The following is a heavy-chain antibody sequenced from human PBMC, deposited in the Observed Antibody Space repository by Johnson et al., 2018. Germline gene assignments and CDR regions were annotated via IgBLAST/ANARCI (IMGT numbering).Heavy chain of an antibody. CDR3: ANSTDAVFDI. Sequence: VQLVESGGGLVQPGGSLRLSCAASGFTFSSYAMSWVRQATGKGLEWVSAISGSGGSTYYAESVKGRFTLPRDNSKNTLDLQMNSLRAEDTAVYYCANSTDAVFDIWGQGTMVPVSS. D-gene: IGHD2-2*01. CDR1: GFTFSSYA. CDR2: ISGSGGST. V-gene: IGHV3-23*04. J-gene: IGHJ3*02.